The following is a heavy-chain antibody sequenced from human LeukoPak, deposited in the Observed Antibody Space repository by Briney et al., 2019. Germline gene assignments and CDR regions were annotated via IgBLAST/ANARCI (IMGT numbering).Heavy chain of an antibody. D-gene: IGHD2-15*01. V-gene: IGHV3-72*01. CDR1: GFTFSDHY. J-gene: IGHJ3*02. Sequence: GGSLRLSCAASGFTFSDHYMDWVRQAPGKGLEWVGRTRNKANSYTTEYAASVKGRFTISRDDSKNSLYLQMNSLKTEDTAVYYCARVGSQGYCSGGSCRAFGIWGQGTMVTVSS. CDR2: TRNKANSYTT. CDR3: ARVGSQGYCSGGSCRAFGI.